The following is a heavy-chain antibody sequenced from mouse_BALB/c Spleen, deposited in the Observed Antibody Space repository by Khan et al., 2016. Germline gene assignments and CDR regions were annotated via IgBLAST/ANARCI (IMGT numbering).Heavy chain of an antibody. J-gene: IGHJ4*01. CDR2: ISNGGGST. Sequence: EVELVESGGGLVQPGGSLKLSCATSGFTFSDYYMYWVRQTPEKRLEWVAYISNGGGSTYYPDTVKGRFTISRATAENTLYLQMSRLKSEDTAMYYCARQWATGAMDYWGQGTSVTVSS. CDR1: GFTFSDYY. CDR3: ARQWATGAMDY. V-gene: IGHV5-12*02. D-gene: IGHD3-1*01.